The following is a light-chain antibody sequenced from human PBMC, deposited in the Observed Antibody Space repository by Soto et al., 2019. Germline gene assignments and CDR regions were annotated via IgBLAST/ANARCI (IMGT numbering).Light chain of an antibody. Sequence: QSALTQPASVSGSPGRSITISCTGTSSDVGGYNSVSWYQRHPGKAPKLMIYDVSNRPSGVSDRFSGSKSGNTASLTISGLQAEDEADYFCSSYTSSATLIFGGGTKLTVL. CDR1: SSDVGGYNS. CDR2: DVS. V-gene: IGLV2-14*03. CDR3: SSYTSSATLI. J-gene: IGLJ2*01.